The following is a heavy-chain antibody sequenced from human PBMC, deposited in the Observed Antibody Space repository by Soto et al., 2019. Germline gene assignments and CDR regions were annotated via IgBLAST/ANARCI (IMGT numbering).Heavy chain of an antibody. J-gene: IGHJ4*02. Sequence: SETLSLTCSVSGANISSNYWSWVRQPPGKGLEWIGYIYFGGTTQSNPSLKSRAIISLDTSKNQFSLNLSSVTAADTAVYYCATRTFGSNAFFDTWGQGALVTVSS. CDR3: ATRTFGSNAFFDT. CDR2: IYFGGTT. V-gene: IGHV4-59*08. CDR1: GANISSNY. D-gene: IGHD3-10*01.